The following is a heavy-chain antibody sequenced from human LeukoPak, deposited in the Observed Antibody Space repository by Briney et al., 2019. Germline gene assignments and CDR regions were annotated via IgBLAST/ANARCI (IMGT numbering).Heavy chain of an antibody. CDR1: GGSFSGYY. CDR3: ARVGRWVWAARGGAYYYYYMDV. V-gene: IGHV4-34*01. D-gene: IGHD6-6*01. J-gene: IGHJ6*03. CDR2: INHSGST. Sequence: PSETLSLTCAVYGGSFSGYYWSWIRQPPGKGLEWIGEINHSGSTNYNPSLKSRVTISVDTSKNQFSLKLSSVTAADTAVYYCARVGRWVWAARGGAYYYYYMDVWGKGTTVTVSS.